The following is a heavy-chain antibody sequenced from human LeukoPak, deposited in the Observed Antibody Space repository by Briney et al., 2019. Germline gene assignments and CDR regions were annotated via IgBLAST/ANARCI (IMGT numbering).Heavy chain of an antibody. D-gene: IGHD3-10*01. CDR3: AKDVRDGFGELFGTVDY. V-gene: IGHV3-23*01. Sequence: GGSLRLSCAASGFTFSSYAMSWVRQAPGKGLEWVSAISGSGGSTYYADSVKGRFTISRDNSKNTLYLQMNSLRAEDTAVYYCAKDVRDGFGELFGTVDYWGQGTLVTVSS. CDR1: GFTFSSYA. J-gene: IGHJ4*02. CDR2: ISGSGGST.